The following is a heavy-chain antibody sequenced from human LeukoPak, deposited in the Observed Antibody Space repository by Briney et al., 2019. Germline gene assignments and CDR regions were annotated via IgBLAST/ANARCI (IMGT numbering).Heavy chain of an antibody. CDR1: GGSISSYY. V-gene: IGHV4-59*01. D-gene: IGHD6-19*01. J-gene: IGHJ4*02. Sequence: SETLSLTYTVSGGSISSYYWSWIRQPPGKGLEWIGYIYYSGSTNYNPSLKSRVTISVDTSKNQFSLKLSSVTAADTAVYYCARVNGGAVAGYYFDYWGQGTLVTVSS. CDR3: ARVNGGAVAGYYFDY. CDR2: IYYSGST.